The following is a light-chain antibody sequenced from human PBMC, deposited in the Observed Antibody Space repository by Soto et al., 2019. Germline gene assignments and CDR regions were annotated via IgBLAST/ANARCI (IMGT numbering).Light chain of an antibody. CDR3: QQSSTTPWT. CDR1: QGISSY. V-gene: IGKV1-9*01. J-gene: IGKJ1*01. Sequence: IQLTQSPSSLSASVGDRVTITCRASQGISSYLAWYQQKPGKAPKLLIYAASTLQSGVPSRFSGSGSGTDFTLTISSLQPEDFASYYCQQSSTTPWTFGQGTKV. CDR2: AAS.